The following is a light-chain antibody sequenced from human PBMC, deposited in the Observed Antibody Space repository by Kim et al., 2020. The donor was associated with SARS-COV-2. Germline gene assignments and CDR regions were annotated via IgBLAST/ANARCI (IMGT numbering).Light chain of an antibody. CDR2: GAS. Sequence: ESIGDRGPITCRASQSIRTSLNWYQRKPGKGPKLLVYGASGLQGGVTSRGSGGGSGTDFTLTISRLQPEDFATYYCQQGYSHPFTFGPGTKMDIK. CDR1: QSIRTS. J-gene: IGKJ3*01. CDR3: QQGYSHPFT. V-gene: IGKV1-39*01.